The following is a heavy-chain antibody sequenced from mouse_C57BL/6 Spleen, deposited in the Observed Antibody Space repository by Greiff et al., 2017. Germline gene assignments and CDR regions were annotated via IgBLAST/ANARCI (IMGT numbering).Heavy chain of an antibody. Sequence: QVTLKVSGPGILQPSQTLSLTCSFSGFSLSTFGLGVGWIRQPSGKGLEWLAHIWWDGDKYYNPALKSRLTISKDTSKNQVLLKIADVDTADTATYCCARTVVNQRGAMDYWGQGTSVTVSS. V-gene: IGHV8-8*01. CDR2: IWWDGDK. D-gene: IGHD1-1*01. CDR3: ARTVVNQRGAMDY. CDR1: GFSLSTFGLG. J-gene: IGHJ4*01.